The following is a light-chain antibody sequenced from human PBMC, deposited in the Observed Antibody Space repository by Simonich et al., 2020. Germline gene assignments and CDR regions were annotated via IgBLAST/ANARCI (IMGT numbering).Light chain of an antibody. CDR2: WAT. V-gene: IGKV4-1*01. CDR1: QSVLYSSNNKNY. CDR3: QQYYSTPYT. Sequence: EIVMTQAPESLAVSLGERATINCKSSQSVLYSSNNKNYLAWYQQKTVQPPKLLIYWATTRESWVPDRFSGSGSGTDFTLTISGLQAEDVAVYYCQQYYSTPYTFGQGTKLEIK. J-gene: IGKJ2*01.